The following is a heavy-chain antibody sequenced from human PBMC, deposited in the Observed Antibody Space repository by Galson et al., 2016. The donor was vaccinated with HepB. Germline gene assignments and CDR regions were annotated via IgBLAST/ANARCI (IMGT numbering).Heavy chain of an antibody. CDR2: IKQDGSEK. CDR1: GFTFRSYW. Sequence: SLRLSCAVSGFTFRSYWMNWVRQAPGRGLEWVANIKQDGSEKYYLDSVKGRFTISRDNAKNSLSLQMNSLRVEDTAVYYCARDSWDIVVVSPAMFTFDIWGQGTMVTVAS. CDR3: ARDSWDIVVVSPAMFTFDI. J-gene: IGHJ3*02. D-gene: IGHD2-2*01. V-gene: IGHV3-7*01.